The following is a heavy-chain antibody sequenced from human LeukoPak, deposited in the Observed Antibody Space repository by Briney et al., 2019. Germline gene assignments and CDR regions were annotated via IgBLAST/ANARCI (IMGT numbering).Heavy chain of an antibody. J-gene: IGHJ4*02. CDR1: GFIFSTYA. V-gene: IGHV3-30*04. CDR2: VSYDGSNK. CDR3: ARRYFDS. Sequence: GGSLRLSCAASGFIFSTYAIHWVRQAPGKGLEWVAAVSYDGSNKYYADSVKGRFTISRDNSKNTLYLQMNSLRAEDTAVYYCARRYFDSWGQGTLVTVSS.